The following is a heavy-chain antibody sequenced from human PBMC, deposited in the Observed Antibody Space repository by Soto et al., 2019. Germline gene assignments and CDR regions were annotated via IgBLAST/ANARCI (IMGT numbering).Heavy chain of an antibody. V-gene: IGHV1-69*13. CDR1: GGTFSSYS. D-gene: IGHD4-17*01. CDR3: ARATVTHRRDNDY. CDR2: IIPIFGTA. Sequence: ASVKVSCKASGGTFSSYSISWVRQAPGQGLEWMGGIIPIFGTANYAQKFQGRVTITADESTSTAYMELSSLRSEDTAVYYCARATVTHRRDNDYWGQGTLVTVSS. J-gene: IGHJ4*02.